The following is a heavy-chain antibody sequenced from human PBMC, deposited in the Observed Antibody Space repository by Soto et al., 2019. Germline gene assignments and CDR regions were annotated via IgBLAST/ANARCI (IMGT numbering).Heavy chain of an antibody. J-gene: IGHJ6*02. Sequence: PGGSLRLSCAASGFTFSSYWMSWVRQAPGKGLEWVANIKQDGSEKYYVDSVKGRFTISRDNAKNSLYLQMNSLRAEDTAVYYCARVAQHIVVVPAAPETYYYYYYGMDVWGQGTTVTVSS. CDR1: GFTFSSYW. V-gene: IGHV3-7*01. D-gene: IGHD2-2*01. CDR2: IKQDGSEK. CDR3: ARVAQHIVVVPAAPETYYYYYYGMDV.